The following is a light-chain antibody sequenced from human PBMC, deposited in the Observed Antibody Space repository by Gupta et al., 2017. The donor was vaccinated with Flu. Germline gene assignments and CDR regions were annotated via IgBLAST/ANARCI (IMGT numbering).Light chain of an antibody. J-gene: IGKJ4*01. CDR2: TGS. V-gene: IGKV1-9*01. CDR3: QQVYRSPFT. Sequence: TGSTLESGVPSRFSGSGSGTEFILTISSLQPEDSATYYCQQVYRSPFTFGRGTKVDI.